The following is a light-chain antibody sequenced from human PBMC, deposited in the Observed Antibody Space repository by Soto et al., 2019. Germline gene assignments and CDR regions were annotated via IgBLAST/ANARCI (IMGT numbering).Light chain of an antibody. CDR2: GAS. CDR3: QQYIKWPIT. Sequence: EIGLTQSPGTLSLSAGERATLSCRASERLSSVYLAWYQQRPGQPPRLLIYGASSRATGVPDRFTGSGSGTDFTLTVSSLQSEDFAVYYCQQYIKWPITFGQGTRLEIK. V-gene: IGKV3-20*01. J-gene: IGKJ5*01. CDR1: ERLSSVY.